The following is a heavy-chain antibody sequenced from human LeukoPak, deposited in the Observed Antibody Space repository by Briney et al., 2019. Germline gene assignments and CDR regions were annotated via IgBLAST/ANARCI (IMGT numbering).Heavy chain of an antibody. V-gene: IGHV3-23*01. CDR2: LSGSDSST. CDR1: GFTFRSYA. J-gene: IGHJ6*02. Sequence: GRSLRLSCAASGFTFRSYAMSWVRQAPGKGLEWVSTLSGSDSSTYYADSVKGRFIISRDNSKNTLYLQMNSLRAEDTAVYYCAKDGDGYNSNYYYYYGMDVWGQGTTVTVSS. CDR3: AKDGDGYNSNYYYYYGMDV. D-gene: IGHD5-12*01.